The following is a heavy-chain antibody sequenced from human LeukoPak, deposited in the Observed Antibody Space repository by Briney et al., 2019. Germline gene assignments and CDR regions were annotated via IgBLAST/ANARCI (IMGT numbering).Heavy chain of an antibody. CDR1: GFTFSSYA. CDR2: ISGSGGST. D-gene: IGHD4-17*01. J-gene: IGHJ4*02. V-gene: IGHV3-23*01. CDR3: ATDDELHYGEGFDY. Sequence: GGSLRLSCAASGFTFSSYAMSWVRQAPGKGLEWVSAISGSGGSTYYADSVKGRFTISRDNSKNTLYLQMNSLRAEDTAVYYCATDDELHYGEGFDYWGQGTLVTVSS.